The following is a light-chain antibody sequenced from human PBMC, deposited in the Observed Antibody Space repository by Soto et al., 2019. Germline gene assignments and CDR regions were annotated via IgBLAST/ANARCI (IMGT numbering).Light chain of an antibody. CDR1: QSLLHSNGYNS. CDR3: MQALQTPRT. J-gene: IGKJ1*01. V-gene: IGKV2-28*01. Sequence: DIVMTQSPLSLPVTPVEPASISCRSSQSLLHSNGYNSLDWYLQKPGQSPQLLIYMGSNRASGVPDRFRGSGSGTDFTLKISRVEAEDVGVYYCMQALQTPRTFGQGPKVEIK. CDR2: MGS.